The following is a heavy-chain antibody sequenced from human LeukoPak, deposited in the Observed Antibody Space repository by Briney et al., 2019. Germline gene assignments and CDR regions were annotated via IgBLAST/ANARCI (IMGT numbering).Heavy chain of an antibody. D-gene: IGHD5-18*01. CDR1: GFTFGDHA. V-gene: IGHV3-49*04. CDR3: TRGPTQLWLNYGMDV. J-gene: IGHJ6*02. CDR2: IRSKAYHGTA. Sequence: GRSLRLSCTASGFTFGDHAMSWVRQAPGKGLEWVGFIRSKAYHGTAEYAASVKGRFTISRDDSKSIAYLQMNSLQTEDTAVYYCTRGPTQLWLNYGMDVWGQGTTVIVSS.